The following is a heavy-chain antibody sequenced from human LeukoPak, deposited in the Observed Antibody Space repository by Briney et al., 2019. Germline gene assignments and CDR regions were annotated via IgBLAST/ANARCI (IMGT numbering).Heavy chain of an antibody. J-gene: IGHJ4*02. Sequence: GGSLRLSCAASGFTFSSYGMHWVRQAPGKGLEWVAFIRYDGSNKYYADSVKGRFTISRDNSKNTLYLQMNSLRAEDTAVYYCARGGYQLLWYWGQGTLVTVSS. CDR2: IRYDGSNK. V-gene: IGHV3-30*02. CDR3: ARGGYQLLWY. D-gene: IGHD2-2*01. CDR1: GFTFSSYG.